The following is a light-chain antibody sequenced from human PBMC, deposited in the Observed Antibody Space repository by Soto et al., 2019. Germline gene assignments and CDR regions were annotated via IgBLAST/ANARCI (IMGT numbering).Light chain of an antibody. CDR2: GAS. V-gene: IGKV3-20*01. J-gene: IGKJ1*01. CDR3: QQYGSSGT. Sequence: EIGLTQSAGTLSLSTGERATLSCRASQSVSNNYLAWYQQKPGQAPRLLIYGASNRATGIPDRFSGSGSGTDFTLTISRLEPEDFAVYYCQQYGSSGTFAQRTKVDIK. CDR1: QSVSNNY.